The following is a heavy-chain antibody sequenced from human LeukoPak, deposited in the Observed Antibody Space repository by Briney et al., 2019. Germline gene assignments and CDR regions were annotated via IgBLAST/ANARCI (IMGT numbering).Heavy chain of an antibody. CDR3: AKGRIAVAGTRGAYFDL. Sequence: PGGSLRLSCAASGFTFDDYTMRWVRQAPGKGLEWVSLISWDGGSTYYADSVKGRFTISRDNSKNSLYLQMNSLRTEDTALYYCAKGRIAVAGTRGAYFDLWGRGTLVTVSS. D-gene: IGHD6-19*01. V-gene: IGHV3-43*01. J-gene: IGHJ2*01. CDR2: ISWDGGST. CDR1: GFTFDDYT.